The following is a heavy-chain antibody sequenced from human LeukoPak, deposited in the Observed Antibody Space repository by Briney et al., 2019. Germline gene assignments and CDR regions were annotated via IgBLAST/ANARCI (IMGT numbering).Heavy chain of an antibody. J-gene: IGHJ4*02. CDR3: ARDYFGSGNYYLPFEY. V-gene: IGHV3-23*01. Sequence: GGSLRLSCAASGFTFSGYAMSWVRQAPGKGLEWVSAISGSGGNTYYADSAKGRFTISRDNSKNTLYLQMISLRAEDTAVYYCARDYFGSGNYYLPFEYWGQGTLVTVSS. CDR2: ISGSGGNT. D-gene: IGHD3-10*01. CDR1: GFTFSGYA.